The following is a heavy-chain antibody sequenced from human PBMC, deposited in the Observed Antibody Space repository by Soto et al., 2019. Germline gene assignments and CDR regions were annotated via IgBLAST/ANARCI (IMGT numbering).Heavy chain of an antibody. CDR3: AYTTTVVTNNWFDP. CDR2: IIPIFGTA. V-gene: IGHV1-69*13. D-gene: IGHD4-17*01. CDR1: GGTFSSYA. Sequence: SVKVSCKASGGTFSSYAISWVRQAPGQGLEWMGGIIPIFGTANYAQKFQGRVTITADESTSTAYMELSSLRSEDTAVYYCAYTTTVVTNNWFDPWGQGTLVTVSS. J-gene: IGHJ5*02.